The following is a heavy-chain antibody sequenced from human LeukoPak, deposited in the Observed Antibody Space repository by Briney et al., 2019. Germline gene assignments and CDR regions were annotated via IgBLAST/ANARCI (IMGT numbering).Heavy chain of an antibody. CDR1: GGSLSGYY. Sequence: PSETLSLTCAVFGGSLSGYYWTWIRQPPGKGLEWIGEIIDDGTTKYNSSLKSRVTLSVDTSKNQFSLKLSSVTAADTAVYYCARDVVAAAGTWDYWGQGTLVTVSS. V-gene: IGHV4-34*12. CDR2: IIDDGTT. CDR3: ARDVVAAAGTWDY. D-gene: IGHD6-13*01. J-gene: IGHJ4*02.